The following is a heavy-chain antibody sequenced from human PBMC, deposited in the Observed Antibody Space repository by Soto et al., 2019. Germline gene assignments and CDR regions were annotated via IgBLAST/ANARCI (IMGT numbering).Heavy chain of an antibody. CDR2: ISSRSDFI. V-gene: IGHV3-21*01. D-gene: IGHD5-18*01. CDR1: GFTFSSYS. Sequence: VGSLRLSGAASGFTFSSYSMNWVRQAPGKGLEWVSSISSRSDFIYYAGSVKGRFTISRDNAKNSLYLQMNSLRAEDTAVYYCARDWRTAITWGQGTLVTVSS. J-gene: IGHJ5*02. CDR3: ARDWRTAIT.